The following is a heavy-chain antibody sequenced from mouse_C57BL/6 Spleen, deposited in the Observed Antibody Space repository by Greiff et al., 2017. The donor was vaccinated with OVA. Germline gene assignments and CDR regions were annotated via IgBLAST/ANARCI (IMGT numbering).Heavy chain of an antibody. CDR2: IFPRSGNT. J-gene: IGHJ2*01. Sequence: VQLQQSGAELARPGASVKLSCKPSGYTFPSKGLAGVKKRTGQALRWIGEIFPRSGNTYYNGKFKGKATLTADKSSSTAYMELRSLTSEDSAVYFSGRWGEGFHFDYWGQGTTLTVSS. CDR1: GYTFPSKG. CDR3: GRWGEGFHFDY. D-gene: IGHD3-3*01. V-gene: IGHV1-81*01.